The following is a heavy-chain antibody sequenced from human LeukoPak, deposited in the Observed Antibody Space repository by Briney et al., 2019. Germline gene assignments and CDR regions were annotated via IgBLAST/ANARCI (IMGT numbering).Heavy chain of an antibody. J-gene: IGHJ5*02. CDR1: GFTVSRNY. CDR3: ARLFHGGNSGRWFDP. D-gene: IGHD4-23*01. CDR2: IYSGGCT. Sequence: GGSLRLSCAASGFTVSRNYMSWVRQAPGKGLEWVSVIYSGGCTYYVESVQCRFTISRDHSKNTMYLQMNSLRAEETAVYDCARLFHGGNSGRWFDPWGQGTLVTVSS. V-gene: IGHV3-66*04.